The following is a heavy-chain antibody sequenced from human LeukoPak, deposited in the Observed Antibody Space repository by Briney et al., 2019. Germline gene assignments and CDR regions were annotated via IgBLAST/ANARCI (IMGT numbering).Heavy chain of an antibody. CDR3: ARFRGGKNDILTGDVAP. D-gene: IGHD3-9*01. V-gene: IGHV4-34*01. CDR1: GGPFSGYY. Sequence: SETLSLTCAVYGGPFSGYYWSWIRQPPGKGLEWIGEINHSGSTNYNPSLKSRVTISVDTSKNQFSLKLSSVTAADTAVYYCARFRGGKNDILTGDVAPWGQGTLVTVSS. CDR2: INHSGST. J-gene: IGHJ5*02.